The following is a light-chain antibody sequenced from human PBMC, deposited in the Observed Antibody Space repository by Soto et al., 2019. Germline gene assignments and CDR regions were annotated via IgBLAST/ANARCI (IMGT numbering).Light chain of an antibody. CDR3: QQRANWPPIT. V-gene: IGKV3-11*01. CDR2: DAS. J-gene: IGKJ5*01. CDR1: QSIGTY. Sequence: EIVLTQSPATLSLSPGERATLSCRASQSIGTYLAWYQQKPGQAPTLLIYDASNRATGIPARFSGSGSGTDFTLSISSLEPEDFAIYYCQQRANWPPITFGQGTRLELK.